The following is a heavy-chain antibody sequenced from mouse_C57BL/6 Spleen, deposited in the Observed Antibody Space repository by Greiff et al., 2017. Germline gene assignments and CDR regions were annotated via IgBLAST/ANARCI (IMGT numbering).Heavy chain of an antibody. Sequence: VQLQQPGAELVKPGASVTMSCKASGYTFTSYWITWVKQRPGQGLEWIGDIYPGSGSTNYNEKFKSKATLTVDTSSSTAYMQLSSLTSEDSAVYYCARNGNSNYYARDYWGQGTSVTVSS. CDR3: ARNGNSNYYARDY. J-gene: IGHJ4*01. CDR1: GYTFTSYW. CDR2: IYPGSGST. D-gene: IGHD2-1*01. V-gene: IGHV1-55*01.